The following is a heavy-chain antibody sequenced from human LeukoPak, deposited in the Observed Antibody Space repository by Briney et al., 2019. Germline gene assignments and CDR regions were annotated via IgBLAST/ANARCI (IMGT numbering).Heavy chain of an antibody. V-gene: IGHV1-46*01. CDR3: ARDTGDSGAIRGYYCMDV. Sequence: GASVKVSCKASGYTFTSYYMHWVRQAPGQGLEWMGIINPSGGSTSYAQKFQGRVTMTRDMSTSTAYMEMSSLRSEDTAVYYCARDTGDSGAIRGYYCMDVWGKGTTVTVSS. J-gene: IGHJ6*03. D-gene: IGHD3-22*01. CDR1: GYTFTSYY. CDR2: INPSGGST.